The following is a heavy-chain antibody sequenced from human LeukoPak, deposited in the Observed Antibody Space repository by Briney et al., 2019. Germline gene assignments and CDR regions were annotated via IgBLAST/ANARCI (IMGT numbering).Heavy chain of an antibody. V-gene: IGHV3-15*01. D-gene: IGHD2-8*01. CDR3: ATVGYCAHGVCTGFDY. CDR2: IKSKTDGGTT. J-gene: IGHJ4*02. CDR1: GFTFTNAW. Sequence: GGSLRLSCATSGFTFTNAWMNWVRQAPGKGLEWVGRIKSKTDGGTTDYAAPMKGRFTISKDDSKSTVYLQMNSLKTEDTAVYYCATVGYCAHGVCTGFDYWGQGTLVTVSS.